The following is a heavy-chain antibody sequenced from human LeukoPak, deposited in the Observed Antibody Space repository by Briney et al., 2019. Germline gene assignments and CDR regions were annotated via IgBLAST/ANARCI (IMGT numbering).Heavy chain of an antibody. Sequence: PSETLSLTCTVSGGSISSYYWSWIRQPPGKGLEWIGYIYYSGSTNYNPSLKSRVTISVDTSKNQFSLKLSSVTAADTAVYYCARGYSYGYRHFDYWGQGTLVTVSS. CDR2: IYYSGST. CDR1: GGSISSYY. D-gene: IGHD5-18*01. V-gene: IGHV4-59*08. CDR3: ARGYSYGYRHFDY. J-gene: IGHJ4*02.